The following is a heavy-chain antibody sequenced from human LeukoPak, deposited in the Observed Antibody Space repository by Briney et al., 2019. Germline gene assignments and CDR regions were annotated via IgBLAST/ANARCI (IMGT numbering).Heavy chain of an antibody. CDR1: GFTFSRNS. V-gene: IGHV3-21*01. Sequence: GGSLRLSCAASGFTFSRNSMNWVRQAPGKGLEWVSSISTSSSYINYADSVKGRFTISRDNAKNSLYLQMNSLRAEDTAVYYCARVPGIAVAGTSHWGQGTLVTVSS. D-gene: IGHD6-19*01. J-gene: IGHJ4*02. CDR3: ARVPGIAVAGTSH. CDR2: ISTSSSYI.